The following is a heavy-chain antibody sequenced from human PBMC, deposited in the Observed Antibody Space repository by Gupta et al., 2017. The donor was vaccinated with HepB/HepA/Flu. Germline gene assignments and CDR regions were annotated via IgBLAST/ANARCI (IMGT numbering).Heavy chain of an antibody. Sequence: QVQLAQSGAAVTRPGASVQVSCKASGYTFSSYYMHWVGQAPGEGPEWMGLINPNGGSTKYAQKVQGRVTMTSDTSTSTVYMELNSLRSEDTAVYYCAREYGSGGSTMTSGYWGQGTLITVSS. CDR1: GYTFSSYY. V-gene: IGHV1-46*01. D-gene: IGHD3-22*01. CDR3: AREYGSGGSTMTSGY. J-gene: IGHJ4*02. CDR2: INPNGGST.